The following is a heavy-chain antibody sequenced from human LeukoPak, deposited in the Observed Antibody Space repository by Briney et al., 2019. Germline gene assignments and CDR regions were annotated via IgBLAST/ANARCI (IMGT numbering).Heavy chain of an antibody. CDR3: ARDRTYYGSGSYPDY. CDR2: ISAYNGHT. V-gene: IGHV1-18*01. Sequence: ASVKVSCKASGYTFTSYGISWVRQAPGQGLEWMGWISAYNGHTNYAQKLQGRVTMTTDTSTSTAYMELRSLRSDDTAVYYCARDRTYYGSGSYPDYWGQGTLVTVSS. D-gene: IGHD3-10*01. J-gene: IGHJ4*02. CDR1: GYTFTSYG.